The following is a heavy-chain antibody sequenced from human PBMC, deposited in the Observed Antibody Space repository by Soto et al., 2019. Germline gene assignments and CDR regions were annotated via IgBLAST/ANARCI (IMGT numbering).Heavy chain of an antibody. D-gene: IGHD2-2*01. CDR3: ARDPSEGRVGNWFES. Sequence: GGSVRLSCAASGFTFSSYWMSWVRQPPGKGLEWVANIKQDGSEKYYVDSVKGRFTLSRDNAKNSLHLQMDSLRAEDTAVYYCARDPSEGRVGNWFESWGQGTLVTVSS. V-gene: IGHV3-7*01. CDR2: IKQDGSEK. J-gene: IGHJ5*01. CDR1: GFTFSSYW.